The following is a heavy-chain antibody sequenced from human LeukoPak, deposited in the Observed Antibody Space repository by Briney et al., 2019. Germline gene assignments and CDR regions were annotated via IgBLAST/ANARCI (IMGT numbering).Heavy chain of an antibody. Sequence: KSSETLSLTCTVSGGSISSYYWSWIRQPPGKGLEWIGYIYYSGSTNYNPSLKSRVTISVDTPKNQFSLKLSPVTAADTAVYYCARGFGNFCSSASCYGGPYYYGMDVWGQGTTVTVSS. D-gene: IGHD2-2*01. V-gene: IGHV4-59*01. J-gene: IGHJ6*02. CDR2: IYYSGST. CDR1: GGSISSYY. CDR3: ARGFGNFCSSASCYGGPYYYGMDV.